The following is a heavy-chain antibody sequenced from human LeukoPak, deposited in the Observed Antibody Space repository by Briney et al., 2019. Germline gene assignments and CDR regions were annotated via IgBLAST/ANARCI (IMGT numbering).Heavy chain of an antibody. D-gene: IGHD3-3*01. CDR1: GYTFTGYY. CDR3: ARVLDLRFLEWSDAFDI. CDR2: INPNSGGT. Sequence: EASVKVSCKASGYTFTGYYMHWVRQAPGQGLEWMGWINPNSGGTNYAQKFQGRVTMTRDTSISTAYMELSRLRSDDTAVYYCARVLDLRFLEWSDAFDIWGQGTMVTVSS. J-gene: IGHJ3*02. V-gene: IGHV1-2*02.